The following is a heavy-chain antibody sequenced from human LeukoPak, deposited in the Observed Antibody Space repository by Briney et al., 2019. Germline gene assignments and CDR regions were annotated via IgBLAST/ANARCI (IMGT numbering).Heavy chain of an antibody. CDR1: GGSISSGSYY. Sequence: PSETLSLTCTVSGGSISSGSYYWSWIRQPPGKGLEWIGSIYYSGTTYYNPSLKSRVTISVDTSKNQFSLKLSSVTAADTALYYCAKHYMGSSYNHGLDCWGQGTLVTVSS. J-gene: IGHJ4*02. D-gene: IGHD3-10*01. CDR3: AKHYMGSSYNHGLDC. V-gene: IGHV4-39*01. CDR2: IYYSGTT.